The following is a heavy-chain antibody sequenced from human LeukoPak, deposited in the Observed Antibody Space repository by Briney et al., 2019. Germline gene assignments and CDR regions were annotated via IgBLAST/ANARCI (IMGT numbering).Heavy chain of an antibody. CDR1: GGTFSSYA. Sequence: ASVKVSCKXSGGTFSSYAISWVRQAPGQGLEWMGGIIPIFGTANYAQKFQGRVTITTDESTSTAYMELSSLRSEDTAVYYCARVLYYDSSGYYLGAFDIWGQGTMVTVSS. CDR3: ARVLYYDSSGYYLGAFDI. D-gene: IGHD3-22*01. V-gene: IGHV1-69*05. CDR2: IIPIFGTA. J-gene: IGHJ3*02.